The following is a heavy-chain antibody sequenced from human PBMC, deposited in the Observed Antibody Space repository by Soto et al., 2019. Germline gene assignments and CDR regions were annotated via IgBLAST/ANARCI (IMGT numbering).Heavy chain of an antibody. CDR1: GFTFSTSA. V-gene: IGHV3-23*01. CDR2: ISDTVGST. CDR3: AKDRWYSSGWYNYYGMDG. J-gene: IGHJ6*04. Sequence: EVQLLDSGGGLVQPGGSLRLSCAASGFTFSTSAMTWVRQDPGKGLEWVSGISDTVGSTYYADSVKGRFTISRDNSKNTLYLQMNSLKSEETAVYYCAKDRWYSSGWYNYYGMDGWGKGTAVTVSS. D-gene: IGHD6-19*01.